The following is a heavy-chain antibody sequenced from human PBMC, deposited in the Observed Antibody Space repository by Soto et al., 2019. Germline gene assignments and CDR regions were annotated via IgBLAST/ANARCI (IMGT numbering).Heavy chain of an antibody. CDR2: ISYDGSNK. Sequence: GGSLRLSCAASGFTFSSYGMHWVRQAPGKGLEWVAVISYDGSNKYYADSVKGRFTISRDNSKNTLYLQMNSLRAEDTAVYYCAKDLITMIVVPYGYLDPWGQGTLVTVSS. CDR1: GFTFSSYG. J-gene: IGHJ5*02. D-gene: IGHD3-22*01. V-gene: IGHV3-30*18. CDR3: AKDLITMIVVPYGYLDP.